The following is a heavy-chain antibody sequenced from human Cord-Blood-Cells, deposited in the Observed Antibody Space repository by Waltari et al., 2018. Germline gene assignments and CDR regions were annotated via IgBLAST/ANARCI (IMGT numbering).Heavy chain of an antibody. CDR3: ARQRGWDAFDI. D-gene: IGHD1-26*01. J-gene: IGHJ3*02. V-gene: IGHV4-39*07. CDR2: IYYSGSN. Sequence: QLQLQESGPGLVKPSETLSLTCTVSGGSISSSSYYWGWIRQPPGKGLEWIGSIYYSGSNSANPSLKGRVTISVDASKNQFSLKLSSVTAADTAVYYCARQRGWDAFDIWGQGTMVTVSS. CDR1: GGSISSSSYY.